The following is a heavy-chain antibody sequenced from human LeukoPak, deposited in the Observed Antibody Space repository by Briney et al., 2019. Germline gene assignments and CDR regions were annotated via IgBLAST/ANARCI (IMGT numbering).Heavy chain of an antibody. V-gene: IGHV3-30*03. CDR1: GFTFSNYE. CDR3: ARGSFFGITAASWLDP. Sequence: PGGSLRLSCAASGFTFSNYEIHWVRQAPGKGLKWVAVISYDGSNKYYADSVRGRFTISRDNSKNTLYLQIDSLTTEDTAVYYCARGSFFGITAASWLDPWGQGTLVIVSS. D-gene: IGHD6-13*01. J-gene: IGHJ5*02. CDR2: ISYDGSNK.